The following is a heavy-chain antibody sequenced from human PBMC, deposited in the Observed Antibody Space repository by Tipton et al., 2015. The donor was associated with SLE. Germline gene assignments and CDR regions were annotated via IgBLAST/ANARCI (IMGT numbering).Heavy chain of an antibody. J-gene: IGHJ3*02. Sequence: SLRLSCAASGFTFSTYWMTWVRQAPGKGLEWVANIKQDGNEKYYVDSVKGRFTNSRDNAKNSLYLQMNSLRAEDTAVYYCARDVDGGFDIWGHGTVVTVSS. CDR1: GFTFSTYW. CDR2: IKQDGNEK. D-gene: IGHD3-10*01. V-gene: IGHV3-7*05. CDR3: ARDVDGGFDI.